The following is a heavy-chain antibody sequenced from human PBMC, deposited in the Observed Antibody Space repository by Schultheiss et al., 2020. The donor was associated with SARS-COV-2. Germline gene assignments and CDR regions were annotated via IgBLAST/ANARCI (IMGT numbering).Heavy chain of an antibody. CDR2: MSYDGSNE. J-gene: IGHJ3*02. CDR1: GFTFSSYA. V-gene: IGHV3-30-3*01. CDR3: ARGVGDASTNTILNAFDI. D-gene: IGHD3-3*01. Sequence: GGSLRLSCAASGFTFSSYAMHWVRQAPGKGLEWVAVMSYDGSNEYYADAVKGRFTISRDTAKNTLYLRMNSLRYEDTAMYYCARGVGDASTNTILNAFDIWGPGTMVTVSS.